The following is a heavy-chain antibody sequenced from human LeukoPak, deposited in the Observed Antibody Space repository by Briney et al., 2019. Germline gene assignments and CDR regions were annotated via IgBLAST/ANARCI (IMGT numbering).Heavy chain of an antibody. D-gene: IGHD6-13*01. CDR3: ARSAGYSSSWYPYYFDH. V-gene: IGHV3-33*01. Sequence: GRSLRLSCAASGFTFSSYGMHWVRQAPGKGLEWVAVIWYDGSNKYYADSVKGRFTISRDNSKNTLYLQMNSLRAEDTAVYYCARSAGYSSSWYPYYFDHWGQGTLVTVSS. CDR2: IWYDGSNK. CDR1: GFTFSSYG. J-gene: IGHJ4*02.